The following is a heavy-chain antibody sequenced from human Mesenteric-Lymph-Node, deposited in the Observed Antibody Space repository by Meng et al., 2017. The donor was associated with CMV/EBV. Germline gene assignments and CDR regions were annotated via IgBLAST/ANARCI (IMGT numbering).Heavy chain of an antibody. Sequence: GESLKISWAASGFTFSGDWMHWVRQAPGKGLMLVSRINGDGTSSGYADSVKGRFTISRDNSKNTLYLQMNSLRAEDTAVYYCARDPDNDYSNYFSYWGQGTLVTVSS. CDR1: GFTFSGDW. CDR3: ARDPDNDYSNYFSY. J-gene: IGHJ4*02. CDR2: INGDGTSS. V-gene: IGHV3-74*01. D-gene: IGHD4-11*01.